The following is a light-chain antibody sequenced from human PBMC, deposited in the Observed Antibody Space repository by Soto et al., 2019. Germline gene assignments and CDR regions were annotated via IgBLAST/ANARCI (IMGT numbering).Light chain of an antibody. Sequence: QSALTQPASLSGSPGQSITISCTGTSSDVGGYNYVSWYQQHPGKAPRLMIYGVSNRPFGVSSRFSGSKSGNTASLTISGLQSEDEADYYCATWDDGVSGVVFGGGTKLTVL. V-gene: IGLV2-14*01. CDR3: ATWDDGVSGVV. CDR1: SSDVGGYNY. J-gene: IGLJ2*01. CDR2: GVS.